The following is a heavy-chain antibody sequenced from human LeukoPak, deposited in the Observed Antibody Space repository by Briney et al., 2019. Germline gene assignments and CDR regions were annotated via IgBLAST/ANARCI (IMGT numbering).Heavy chain of an antibody. CDR2: IYNGGST. J-gene: IGHJ4*02. D-gene: IGHD2-2*01. CDR3: AGLETNTVWAMDY. V-gene: IGHV4-59*08. Sequence: SETLSLTCTVSGVFNSSDYWIWIRQPPGKGLEWIGYIYNGGSTNYNPSLKSRVTTSVDTSKNQFSLKLRSVTAADTAVYYCAGLETNTVWAMDYWGQGTLVTVSS. CDR1: GVFNSSDY.